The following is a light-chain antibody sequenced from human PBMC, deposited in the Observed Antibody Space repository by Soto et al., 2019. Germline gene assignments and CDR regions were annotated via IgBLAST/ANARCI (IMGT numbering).Light chain of an antibody. CDR3: QQYKNWPPIT. Sequence: ETVMTQSPATLSVSPGERATLSCRASQSVSSNLAWYQQKPGQAPRLLIYGASTRATGIPARFSGSGSGTEFTLTISSLQSEDFAVYYCQQYKNWPPITFGQGTRLETK. V-gene: IGKV3-15*01. CDR2: GAS. CDR1: QSVSSN. J-gene: IGKJ5*01.